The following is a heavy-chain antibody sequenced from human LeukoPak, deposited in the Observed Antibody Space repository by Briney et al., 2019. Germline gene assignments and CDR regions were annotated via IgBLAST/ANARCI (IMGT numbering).Heavy chain of an antibody. J-gene: IGHJ4*02. D-gene: IGHD5-18*01. CDR1: GFTFSSYA. V-gene: IGHV3-23*01. CDR3: AKDPSGWIQLWPFDY. Sequence: PGGPLRLSCAASGFTFSSYAMSWVRQAPGKGLEWVSAISGSGGSTYYADPVKGRFTISRDNSKNTLYLQMNSLRAEDTAVYYCAKDPSGWIQLWPFDYWGQGTLVTVSS. CDR2: ISGSGGST.